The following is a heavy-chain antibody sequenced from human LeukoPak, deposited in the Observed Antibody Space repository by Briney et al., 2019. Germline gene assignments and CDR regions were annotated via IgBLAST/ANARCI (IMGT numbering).Heavy chain of an antibody. CDR1: GGTFSSYA. J-gene: IGHJ4*02. CDR3: AGNSEQWLVPARGFDY. V-gene: IGHV1-69*13. CDR2: IIPIFGTA. D-gene: IGHD6-19*01. Sequence: SVKVSCKASGGTFSSYAISWVRQAPGQGLEWMGGIIPIFGTANYAQKFQGRVTITADESTSTAYMELSSLRSEDTAVYYCAGNSEQWLVPARGFDYWGQGTLVTVSS.